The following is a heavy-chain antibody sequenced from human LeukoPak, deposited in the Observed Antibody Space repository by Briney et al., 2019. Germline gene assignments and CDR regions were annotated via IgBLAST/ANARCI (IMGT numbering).Heavy chain of an antibody. J-gene: IGHJ4*02. CDR2: IKSRADGGTT. CDR3: TTVGSSWGFDY. Sequence: GGSLRLSCAASGFTFSKAWMTWVRQSAGKGLEWVGRIKSRADGGTTDYPAPVKGRFTISRDGEKNTVYLEINSLTTEDSAVYYCTTVGSSWGFDYWGQGTLVTVSS. CDR1: GFTFSKAW. D-gene: IGHD6-13*01. V-gene: IGHV3-15*01.